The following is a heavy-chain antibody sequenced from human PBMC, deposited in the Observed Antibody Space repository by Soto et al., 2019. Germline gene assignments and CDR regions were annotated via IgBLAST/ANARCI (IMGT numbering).Heavy chain of an antibody. J-gene: IGHJ4*02. CDR3: VRARSASFNC. CDR1: GFTFNTYW. V-gene: IGHV3-7*05. CDR2: LKQDGSER. Sequence: GGSLRLSCAASGFTFNTYWMAWVRQAPGKGLEWVAILKQDGSERYYVDSVTGRVTISRDNTENSLYLQMSSLRVEDTAVYYCVRARSASFNCLGRGTLVTVSS.